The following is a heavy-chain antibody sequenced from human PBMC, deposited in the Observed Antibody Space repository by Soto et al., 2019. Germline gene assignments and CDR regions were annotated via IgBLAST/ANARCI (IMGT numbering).Heavy chain of an antibody. D-gene: IGHD4-17*01. CDR3: ARHYGDYRGNFDY. CDR1: GFTVSSNY. Sequence: GGSLRLSCAASGFTVSSNYMSWVRQAPGKGLEWVSVIYSGGSTYYADSVKGRFTISRHNSKNTLYLQMNSLRAEDTAVYYCARHYGDYRGNFDYWGQGTLVTVYS. V-gene: IGHV3-53*04. J-gene: IGHJ4*02. CDR2: IYSGGST.